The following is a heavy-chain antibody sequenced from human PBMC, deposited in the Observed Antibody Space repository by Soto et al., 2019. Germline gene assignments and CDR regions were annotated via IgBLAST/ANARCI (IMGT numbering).Heavy chain of an antibody. J-gene: IGHJ4*02. Sequence: GGSLRLSWAASGFTFSSYAMHWVRQAPGKGLEWVAVISYDGSNKYYADSVKGRFTISRDNSKNTLYLQMNSLRAEDTAVYYCARVSVVAATPFDYWGQGTPVTVSS. CDR1: GFTFSSYA. CDR2: ISYDGSNK. V-gene: IGHV3-30-3*01. CDR3: ARVSVVAATPFDY. D-gene: IGHD2-15*01.